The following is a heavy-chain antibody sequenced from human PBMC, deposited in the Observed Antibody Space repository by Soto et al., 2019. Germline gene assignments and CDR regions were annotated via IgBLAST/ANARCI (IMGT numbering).Heavy chain of an antibody. CDR3: ARDGQSLAPYSLDV. CDR1: GFTFSGHA. V-gene: IGHV3-33*01. J-gene: IGHJ6*02. Sequence: QVQVVESGGGGVQPGRSLRLSCTASGFTFSGHAMHWVRQPPGKGLEWVAQLWYAGSNKYYADSVKGRFTISRDNSTNTLYVPIDSLRVEDTAVYYCARDGQSLAPYSLDVWGQETSVTVSS. D-gene: IGHD6-19*01. CDR2: LWYAGSNK.